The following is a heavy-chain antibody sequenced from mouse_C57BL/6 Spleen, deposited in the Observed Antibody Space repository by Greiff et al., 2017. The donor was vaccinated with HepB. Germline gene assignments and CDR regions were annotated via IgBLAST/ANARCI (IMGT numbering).Heavy chain of an antibody. V-gene: IGHV1-82*01. CDR2: IYPGDGDT. CDR1: GYAFSSSW. Sequence: VQLQQSGPELVKPGASVKISCKASGYAFSSSWMNWVKQRPGKGLEWIGRIYPGDGDTNYNGKFKGKATLTADKSSSTAYMQLSSLTSEDSAVYFCANHGAMDYWGHGTSVTVSS. CDR3: ANHGAMDY. J-gene: IGHJ4*01.